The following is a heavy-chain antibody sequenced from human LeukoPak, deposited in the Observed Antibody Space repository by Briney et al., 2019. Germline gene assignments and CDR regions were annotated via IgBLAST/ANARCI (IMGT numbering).Heavy chain of an antibody. CDR1: GGTFSSYA. CDR2: IIPSFGTA. V-gene: IGHV1-69*05. CDR3: ARVGSSLANWFDP. D-gene: IGHD2-2*01. Sequence: ASVKVSCKASGGTFSSYAISWVRQAPGQGLEWMGGIIPSFGTANYAQKFQGRVTITTDESTSTAYMELSSLRSEDTAVYYCARVGSSLANWFDPWGQGTLVTVSS. J-gene: IGHJ5*02.